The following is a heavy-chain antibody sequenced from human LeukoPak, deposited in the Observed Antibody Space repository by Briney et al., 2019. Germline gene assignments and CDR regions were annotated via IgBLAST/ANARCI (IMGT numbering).Heavy chain of an antibody. D-gene: IGHD6-25*01. CDR3: AREGEAAYYYYYYMDV. V-gene: IGHV4-38-2*02. CDR1: GYSISSGYY. J-gene: IGHJ6*03. Sequence: SETLSLTCDVSGYSISSGYYCGCLRQPPEKELVYIGSIYRSGNTYYNPSLKSRVTISVDTSKNQCTLKLSSVTAADTAVYYCAREGEAAYYYYYYMDVWGKGTTVTVSS. CDR2: IYRSGNT.